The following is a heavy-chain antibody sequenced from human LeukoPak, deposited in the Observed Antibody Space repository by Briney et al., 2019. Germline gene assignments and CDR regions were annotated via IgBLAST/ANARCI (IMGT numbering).Heavy chain of an antibody. Sequence: GGSLRLSCAASGFTFSSYWMSWVRQAPGKGLEWVANIKQDGSEKYYVDSVKGRFTISRDNAKNSLYLQMNSLRAEDTAVYYCARGRAYYDILTGYYLNWFDPWGQGTLVTVSS. CDR1: GFTFSSYW. V-gene: IGHV3-7*01. J-gene: IGHJ5*02. CDR2: IKQDGSEK. D-gene: IGHD3-9*01. CDR3: ARGRAYYDILTGYYLNWFDP.